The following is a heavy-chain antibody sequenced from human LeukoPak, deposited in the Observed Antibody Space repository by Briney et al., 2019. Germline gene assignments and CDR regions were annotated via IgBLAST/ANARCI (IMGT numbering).Heavy chain of an antibody. CDR3: ARRWNYGRNYYIDV. V-gene: IGHV4-34*01. CDR2: INDRGRA. CDR1: GGSFSNYY. J-gene: IGHJ6*03. D-gene: IGHD1-7*01. Sequence: SETLSLTCAVYGGSFSNYYWNWIRQTPGKGLEWLGEINDRGRANYNPSLMSRVTVSEDTSKNQFSLRLTSVTATDTAIYYCARRWNYGRNYYIDVWGKGATVSVSS.